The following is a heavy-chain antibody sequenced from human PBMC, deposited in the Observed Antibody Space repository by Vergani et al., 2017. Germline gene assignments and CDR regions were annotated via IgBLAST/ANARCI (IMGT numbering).Heavy chain of an antibody. J-gene: IGHJ3*02. CDR3: ASGLIYYDSSGYLRAGAFDI. CDR1: GGSISSGGYS. Sequence: QLQLQESGSGLVKPSQTLSLTCAVSGGSISSGGYSWSWIRQPPGKGLEWIGEINHSGSTNDNPSLKSRVTISVDTSKNQFSLKLSSVTAADTAVYYCASGLIYYDSSGYLRAGAFDIWGQGTMVTVSS. V-gene: IGHV4-30-2*01. CDR2: INHSGST. D-gene: IGHD3-22*01.